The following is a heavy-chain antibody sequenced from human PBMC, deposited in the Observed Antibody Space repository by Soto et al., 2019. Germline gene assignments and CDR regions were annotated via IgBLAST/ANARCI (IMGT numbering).Heavy chain of an antibody. CDR1: GGTFSSYA. CDR3: ASVNSGSYDAFDI. D-gene: IGHD3-22*01. Sequence: ASVKVSCKASGGTFSSYAISWVRQAPGQGLEWMGGIIPIFGTANYAQKFQGRVTITADESTSTAYMELSSLRSEDTAVYYCASVNSGSYDAFDIWGQGTLVTVAS. J-gene: IGHJ3*02. CDR2: IIPIFGTA. V-gene: IGHV1-69*13.